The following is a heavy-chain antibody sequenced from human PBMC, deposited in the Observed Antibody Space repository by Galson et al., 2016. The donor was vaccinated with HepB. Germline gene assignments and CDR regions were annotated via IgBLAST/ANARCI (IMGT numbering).Heavy chain of an antibody. CDR3: AREVRYSPSGGMDV. CDR2: TYYRSKWYN. J-gene: IGHJ6*02. Sequence: CAISGDSVSSSTAAWIWIRQSPSRGLEWLGRTYYRSKWYNDYAVSVKSRITINPDTSKNQFSLQLSPVTPEDTAVYYCAREVRYSPSGGMDVLGQGTTVTVSS. D-gene: IGHD3-9*01. V-gene: IGHV6-1*01. CDR1: GDSVSSSTAA.